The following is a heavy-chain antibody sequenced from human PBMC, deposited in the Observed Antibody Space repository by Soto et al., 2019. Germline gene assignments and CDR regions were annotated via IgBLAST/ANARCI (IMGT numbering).Heavy chain of an antibody. CDR2: IRSKAYGGAT. CDR3: TRDKIAS. Sequence: PGGSLRLSCTASGSTFGDYAMSWVRQAPGKGLEWVGFIRSKAYGGATEYAASVKGRFTISRDDSKSIAYLQMNSLKTEDTAVYYCTRDKIASWGQGTLVTVSS. V-gene: IGHV3-49*04. D-gene: IGHD1-26*01. J-gene: IGHJ4*02. CDR1: GSTFGDYA.